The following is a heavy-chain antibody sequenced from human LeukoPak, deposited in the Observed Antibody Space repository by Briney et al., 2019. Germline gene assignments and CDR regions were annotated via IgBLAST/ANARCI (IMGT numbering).Heavy chain of an antibody. J-gene: IGHJ6*02. CDR3: ASGNDIVATFDYYGMGV. V-gene: IGHV1-69*04. CDR1: GGTFSSYA. Sequence: ASVKVSCKASGGTFSSYAISWVRQAPGQGLEWMGRIIPILGIANYAQKFQGRVTITADKSTSTAYMELSSLRSEDTAVYYCASGNDIVATFDYYGMGVWGQGTTVTVSS. CDR2: IIPILGIA. D-gene: IGHD5-12*01.